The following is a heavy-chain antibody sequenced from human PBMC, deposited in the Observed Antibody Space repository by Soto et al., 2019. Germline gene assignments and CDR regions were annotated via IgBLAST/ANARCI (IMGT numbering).Heavy chain of an antibody. CDR3: AREAYCGGDCYSEYFDY. CDR1: GGTFSSYA. CDR2: IIPIFGTA. Sequence: QVQLVQSGAEVKKPGSSVKVSCKASGGTFSSYAISWVRQAPGQGLEWMGGIIPIFGTANYAQKFQGRVTITADESTSTAYMELSSLRSEDTAVYYCAREAYCGGDCYSEYFDYCGQGTLVTVSS. V-gene: IGHV1-69*01. D-gene: IGHD2-21*02. J-gene: IGHJ4*02.